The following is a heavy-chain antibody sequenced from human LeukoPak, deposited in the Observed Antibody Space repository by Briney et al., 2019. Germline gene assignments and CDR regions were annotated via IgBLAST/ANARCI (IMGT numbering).Heavy chain of an antibody. V-gene: IGHV4-61*02. CDR3: ARHASYYDSSGYYSHFDY. Sequence: PSETLSLTCTVSGDSISSGYYYWSWIRQPAGKGLEWIGRIYTSGSTNYNPSLKSRVTISVDTSSNQFTLKLSSVTAADTAVYYCARHASYYDSSGYYSHFDYWGQGTLVTVSS. CDR1: GDSISSGYYY. D-gene: IGHD3-22*01. CDR2: IYTSGST. J-gene: IGHJ4*02.